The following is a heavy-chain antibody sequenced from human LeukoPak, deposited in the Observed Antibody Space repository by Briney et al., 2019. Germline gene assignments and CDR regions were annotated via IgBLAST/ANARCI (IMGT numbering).Heavy chain of an antibody. Sequence: GGSLRLSCAASGFTVSSNYMSWVRQAPGKGLEWVSIIYNIGTTYYTDSVKGRFTISRDNSKNTLYLQMNSLRAEDTAVYCAKGKNWNVCDYWGRGTLVTVSS. CDR1: GFTVSSNY. V-gene: IGHV3-53*01. J-gene: IGHJ4*02. CDR3: AKGKNWNVCDY. CDR2: IYNIGTT. D-gene: IGHD1-1*01.